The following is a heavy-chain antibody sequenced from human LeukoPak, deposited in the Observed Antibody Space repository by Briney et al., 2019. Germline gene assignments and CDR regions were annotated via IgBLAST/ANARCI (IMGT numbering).Heavy chain of an antibody. V-gene: IGHV3-7*01. J-gene: IGHJ4*02. CDR3: ASNLKWELRALDY. Sequence: GGSLRLSCAASGFTFSDYWMSWVRQAPGKGLEWVANIKQDGSEKYYVDSVKGRFTISRDNAKNSLYLQMNSLRAEDTAVYYCASNLKWELRALDYWGQGTLVTVSS. CDR1: GFTFSDYW. D-gene: IGHD1-26*01. CDR2: IKQDGSEK.